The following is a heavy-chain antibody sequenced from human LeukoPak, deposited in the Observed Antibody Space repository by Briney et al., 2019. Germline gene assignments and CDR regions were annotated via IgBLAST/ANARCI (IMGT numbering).Heavy chain of an antibody. J-gene: IGHJ4*02. V-gene: IGHV3-30-3*01. CDR1: GFTFSSYA. D-gene: IGHD2-2*01. Sequence: PGGSLRLSCAASGFTFSSYAMHWVRQAPGKGLEWVAVISYDGSNKYYADSVKGRFTISRDNSKNTLYLQMNSLRAEDTAVYYCARGLGYCSSTSCYYSYFDYWGQGTLVTVSS. CDR2: ISYDGSNK. CDR3: ARGLGYCSSTSCYYSYFDY.